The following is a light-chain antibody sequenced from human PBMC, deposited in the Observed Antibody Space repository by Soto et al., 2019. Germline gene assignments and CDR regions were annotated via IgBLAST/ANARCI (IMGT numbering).Light chain of an antibody. CDR2: AAS. CDR3: QQYDSYPFA. Sequence: ASLSTSPPSSLSASAGASMTVTCRASQGISSYLAWYQQKPGKAPKLLIYAASTLQSGVPSRFSGSGSGTDFTLTISCLQSEDFATYYCQQYDSYPFAFGQGTRLEIK. CDR1: QGISSY. J-gene: IGKJ5*01. V-gene: IGKV1-8*01.